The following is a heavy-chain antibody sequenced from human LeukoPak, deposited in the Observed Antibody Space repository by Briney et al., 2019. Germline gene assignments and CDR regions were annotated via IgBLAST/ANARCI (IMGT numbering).Heavy chain of an antibody. J-gene: IGHJ4*02. Sequence: PSETLSLTCTVSGGSISSSSYYWGWIRQPPGKGLEWIGSIYYRGSTYYNPSLKSRVTISVDKSKNQLSLKLSSVTAADTAVYYCARDYAGFTAAAGIGYWGQGTLVTVSS. CDR1: GGSISSSSYY. V-gene: IGHV4-39*07. CDR2: IYYRGST. D-gene: IGHD6-13*01. CDR3: ARDYAGFTAAAGIGY.